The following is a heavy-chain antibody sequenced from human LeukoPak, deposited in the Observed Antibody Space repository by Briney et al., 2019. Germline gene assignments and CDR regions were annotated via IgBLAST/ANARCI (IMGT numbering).Heavy chain of an antibody. Sequence: SETLSLTCTVSGGSISTSSYYWGWIRQPPGKGLEWIGYIYYSGSTYYNPSLKSRVTISVDTSKNQFSLKLSSVTAADTAVYYCARARSIVGAYFDYWGQGTLVTVSS. D-gene: IGHD1-26*01. J-gene: IGHJ4*02. CDR1: GGSISTSSYY. CDR3: ARARSIVGAYFDY. CDR2: IYYSGST. V-gene: IGHV4-30-4*08.